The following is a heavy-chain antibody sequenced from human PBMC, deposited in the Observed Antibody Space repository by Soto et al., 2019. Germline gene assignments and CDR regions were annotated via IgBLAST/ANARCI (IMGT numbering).Heavy chain of an antibody. D-gene: IGHD5-12*01. CDR1: GFTFSSYA. CDR2: ISGSGGST. V-gene: IGHV3-23*01. CDR3: AKDLSYSGYLPGAFDI. J-gene: IGHJ3*02. Sequence: GGSLRLSCAASGFTFSSYAMSWVRQAPGKGLEWVSAISGSGGSTYYADSVKGRFTISRDNSKNTLYLQMNSLRAEDTAVYSCAKDLSYSGYLPGAFDIWGQGTMVTVSS.